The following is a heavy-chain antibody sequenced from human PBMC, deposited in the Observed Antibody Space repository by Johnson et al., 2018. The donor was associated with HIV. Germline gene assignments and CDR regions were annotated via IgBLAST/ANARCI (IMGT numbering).Heavy chain of an antibody. CDR1: GFTFDDYA. CDR3: ARERRSTNTWYVRDAFDI. Sequence: MQLVESGGGVVRPGGSLRLSCAASGFTFDDYAMNWVRQAPGKGLEWVSGFTWDGDRTAYADSVKGRFTISRDNAKKSLYVQMNSLRAEDTALYYCARERRSTNTWYVRDAFDIWGQGTMVTVSS. D-gene: IGHD2-2*01. J-gene: IGHJ3*02. CDR2: FTWDGDRT. V-gene: IGHV3-20*04.